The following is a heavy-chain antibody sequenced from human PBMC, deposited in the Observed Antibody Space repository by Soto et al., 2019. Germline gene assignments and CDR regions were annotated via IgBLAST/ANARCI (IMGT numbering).Heavy chain of an antibody. J-gene: IGHJ6*02. CDR3: ARQGGVVTATRVNYYYYYGMDV. CDR2: IDPSDSYT. Sequence: LGESLKISCKGSGYSFTSYWISWVRQMPGKGLEWMGRIDPSDSYTNYSPSFQGHVTISADKSISTAYLQWSSLKASDTAMYYCARQGGVVTATRVNYYYYYGMDVWGQGTTVTVS. D-gene: IGHD2-21*02. V-gene: IGHV5-10-1*01. CDR1: GYSFTSYW.